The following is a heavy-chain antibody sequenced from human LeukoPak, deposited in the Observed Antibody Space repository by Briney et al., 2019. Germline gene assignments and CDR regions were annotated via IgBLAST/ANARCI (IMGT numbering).Heavy chain of an antibody. Sequence: GGSLRLSCAASGFTFSSYAMHWVRQAPGKGLEWVAVISYDGSNKYYADSVKGRFTISRDNSKNTLYLQMNSLRAEDTAVYYCARGVASTTIFGVGAALDYRGQGTLVTVSS. D-gene: IGHD3-3*01. CDR2: ISYDGSNK. V-gene: IGHV3-30-3*01. J-gene: IGHJ4*02. CDR3: ARGVASTTIFGVGAALDY. CDR1: GFTFSSYA.